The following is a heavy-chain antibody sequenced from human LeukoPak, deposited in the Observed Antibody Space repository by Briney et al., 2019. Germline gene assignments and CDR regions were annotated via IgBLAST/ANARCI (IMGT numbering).Heavy chain of an antibody. CDR2: ISYDGSNK. V-gene: IGHV3-30*04. CDR1: GFTFSSYA. CDR3: ARAGGSDAFDI. Sequence: GGSLRLSCAASGFTFSSYAMHWVRQAPGKGLEWVAVISYDGSNKYYADPVKGRFTISRDNSKNTLYLQMNSLRAEDTAVYYCARAGGSDAFDIWGQGTMVTVSS. D-gene: IGHD3-16*01. J-gene: IGHJ3*02.